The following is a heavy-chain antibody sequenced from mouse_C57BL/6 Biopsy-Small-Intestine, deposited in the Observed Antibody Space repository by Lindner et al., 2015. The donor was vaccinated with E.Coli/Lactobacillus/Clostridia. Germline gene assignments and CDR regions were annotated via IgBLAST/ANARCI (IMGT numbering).Heavy chain of an antibody. J-gene: IGHJ4*01. CDR2: IWGGGST. D-gene: IGHD2-3*01. CDR3: ARIYDGYYVEFDYAMDN. CDR1: GFSLTSYG. V-gene: IGHV2-9*01. Sequence: VQLQESGPGLVAPSQSLSITCTVSGFSLTSYGVDWVRQPPGKGLEWLGVIWGGGSTNYNSALMSRLSISKDNSKSQVFLKMNSLQTDDTARYYCARIYDGYYVEFDYAMDNWGQGTSVTVSS.